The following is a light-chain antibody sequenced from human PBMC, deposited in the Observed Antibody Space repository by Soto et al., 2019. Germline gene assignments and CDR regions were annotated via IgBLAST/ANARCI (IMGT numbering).Light chain of an antibody. Sequence: QSVLTQPASVSGSPGQSITISCTGTSSDVGGYNYVSWCQQHPGKAPKLMIYEVNNRPSGVSNRFSGSKSGNTASLTISGLQAEDEADYYWTSYTSSNTHVFGTGTKVTVL. CDR2: EVN. CDR1: SSDVGGYNY. V-gene: IGLV2-14*01. J-gene: IGLJ1*01. CDR3: TSYTSSNTHV.